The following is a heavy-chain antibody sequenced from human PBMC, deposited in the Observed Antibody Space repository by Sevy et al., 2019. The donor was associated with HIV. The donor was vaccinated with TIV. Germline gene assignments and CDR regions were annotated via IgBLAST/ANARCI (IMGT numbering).Heavy chain of an antibody. CDR1: GYTFTAYY. J-gene: IGHJ4*02. CDR3: ARRTAAGTGLGFDS. Sequence: ASVKVSCKASGYTFTAYYMHWVRQTPGQGLELMGWINPNSDSTNYSQKFQGRVTISTDTSISTAYMELRGLRDDDTAVYYCARRTAAGTGLGFDSWGQGTLVTVSS. V-gene: IGHV1-2*02. D-gene: IGHD6-13*01. CDR2: INPNSDST.